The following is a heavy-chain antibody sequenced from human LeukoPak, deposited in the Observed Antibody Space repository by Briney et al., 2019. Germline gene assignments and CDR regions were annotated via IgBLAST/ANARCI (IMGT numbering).Heavy chain of an antibody. CDR1: GGSFSGYY. CDR2: INHSGST. Sequence: SETLSLTCAVYGGSFSGYYWSWIRQPPEKGLEWIGEINHSGSTNYNPSLKSRVTISVDTSENHFSLKLSSVTAADTAVYYCAKAFPTLRGSYTHWGQGTLVTVSS. V-gene: IGHV4-34*01. J-gene: IGHJ4*02. CDR3: AKAFPTLRGSYTH. D-gene: IGHD1-26*01.